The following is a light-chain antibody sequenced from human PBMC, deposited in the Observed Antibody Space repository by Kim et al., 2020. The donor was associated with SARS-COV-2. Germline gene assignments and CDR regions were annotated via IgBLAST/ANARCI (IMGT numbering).Light chain of an antibody. J-gene: IGKJ2*01. Sequence: LSPGDTSALSCRGSQIVSSSYFSWYQQKPGQAPRLLIYGASSRATGIPDRFSGSESGTDFTLTISRLEPEDFAVYYCQQYGSSPYTFGQGTKLAI. CDR3: QQYGSSPYT. V-gene: IGKV3-20*01. CDR2: GAS. CDR1: QIVSSSY.